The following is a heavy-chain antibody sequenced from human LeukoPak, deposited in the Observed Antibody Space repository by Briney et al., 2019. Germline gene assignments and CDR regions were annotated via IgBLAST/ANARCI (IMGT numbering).Heavy chain of an antibody. Sequence: SETLSLTCTVSGGSISSSSYYWGWIRQPPGKGLEWIGSIYYSGSTYYNPSLKSRVTMSVDTSKNQFSLKLSSVTAADTAVYYCARARGAAGRSWFDPWGQGTLVTVSS. CDR1: GGSISSSSYY. CDR3: ARARGAAGRSWFDP. J-gene: IGHJ5*02. D-gene: IGHD6-13*01. V-gene: IGHV4-39*07. CDR2: IYYSGST.